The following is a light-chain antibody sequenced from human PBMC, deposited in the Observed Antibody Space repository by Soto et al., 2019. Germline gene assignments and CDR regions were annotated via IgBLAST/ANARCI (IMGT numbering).Light chain of an antibody. J-gene: IGKJ1*01. CDR2: AAS. CDR3: QQYYSYPQT. Sequence: AIRMTQSPSSFSASTGDRVTITCRASQGISSYLAWYQQKPGKAPKLLIYAASTLQSGVPSRFSGSGSGTEFTLTISSLQSEDFATYYCQQYYSYPQTFGQGTKVEIK. V-gene: IGKV1-8*01. CDR1: QGISSY.